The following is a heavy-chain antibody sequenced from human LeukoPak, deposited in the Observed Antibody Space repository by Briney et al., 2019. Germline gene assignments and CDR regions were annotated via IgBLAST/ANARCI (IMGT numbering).Heavy chain of an antibody. CDR2: IYHSGST. CDR3: ARARGATLKDY. J-gene: IGHJ4*02. D-gene: IGHD1-26*01. Sequence: SETLSLTCTVSGYSISSGYYWGWIRQPPGKGLEWIGSIYHSGSTYYNPSLKSRVTISVDTSKNQFSLKLSSVTAADTAVYYCARARGATLKDYWGQGTLVTVSS. CDR1: GYSISSGYY. V-gene: IGHV4-38-2*02.